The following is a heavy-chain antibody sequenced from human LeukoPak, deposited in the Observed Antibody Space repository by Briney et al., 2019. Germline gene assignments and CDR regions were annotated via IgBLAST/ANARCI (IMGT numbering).Heavy chain of an antibody. J-gene: IGHJ6*03. D-gene: IGHD2-2*01. CDR3: ARVYCSSTSCRRYYYYYMDV. V-gene: IGHV5-51*01. Sequence: GESLKISCKGSGYSFTSYWIGWVRQMPGRGLEWMGIIYPGDSDTRYSPSFQGQVTISADKSISTAYLQWSSLKASDTAMYYCARVYCSSTSCRRYYYYYMDVWGKGNTGTGSS. CDR2: IYPGDSDT. CDR1: GYSFTSYW.